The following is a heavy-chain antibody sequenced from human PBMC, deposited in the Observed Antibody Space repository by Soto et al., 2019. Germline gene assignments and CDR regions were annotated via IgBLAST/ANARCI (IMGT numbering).Heavy chain of an antibody. CDR3: ARELLGYYYGMDV. CDR2: IWYDGSNK. Sequence: QVQLVESGGGVVQPGRSLRLSCAASGFTFSSYGMHWVRQAPGKGLEWVAVIWYDGSNKYYADSVKGRFTISRDNSKNTLYLQMYSLRAEDTAVHYCARELLGYYYGMDVWGQGTTVTLSS. D-gene: IGHD1-26*01. J-gene: IGHJ6*02. CDR1: GFTFSSYG. V-gene: IGHV3-33*01.